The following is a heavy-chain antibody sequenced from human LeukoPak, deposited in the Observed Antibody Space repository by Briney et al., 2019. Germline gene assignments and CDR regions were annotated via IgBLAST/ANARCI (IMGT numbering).Heavy chain of an antibody. Sequence: SETLSLTCTVSGGSISSYYWSWIRQPAGKGLEWIGRIYTIGSTNYNPSLKSRVTMSVDTSKNQFSLKLSSVTAADTAVYYCARYGSGSYYNDYFDYWGQGTLVTVSS. CDR3: ARYGSGSYYNDYFDY. CDR1: GGSISSYY. V-gene: IGHV4-4*07. D-gene: IGHD3-10*01. J-gene: IGHJ4*02. CDR2: IYTIGST.